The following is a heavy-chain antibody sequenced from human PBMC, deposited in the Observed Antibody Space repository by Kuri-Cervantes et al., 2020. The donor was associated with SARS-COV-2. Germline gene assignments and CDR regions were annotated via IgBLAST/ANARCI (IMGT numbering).Heavy chain of an antibody. CDR1: GGSFSGYY. CDR2: INHSGST. V-gene: IGHV4-34*01. J-gene: IGHJ6*02. D-gene: IGHD2-15*01. CDR3: ARGRGEGYCSGGSCYPGGKYYYYYYGMDV. Sequence: GSLRLSCPVYGGSFSGYYWSWIRQPPGKGLEWIGEINHSGSTNCNPSLKSRVTISVDTSKNQFSLKLSSVTAADTAVYYCARGRGEGYCSGGSCYPGGKYYYYYYGMDVWGQGTTVTVSS.